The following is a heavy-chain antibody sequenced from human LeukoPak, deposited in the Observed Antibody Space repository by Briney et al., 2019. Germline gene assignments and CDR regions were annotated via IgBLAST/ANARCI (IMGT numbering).Heavy chain of an antibody. V-gene: IGHV1-69*04. CDR2: IIPILGIA. CDR3: ARDRGLVHYYYYMDV. Sequence: ASVKVSCKASGGTFSSYTISWVRQAPGQGLEWMGRIIPILGIANYAQKFQGRVTITADKSTSTAYMELSSLRSEDTAVYYCARDRGLVHYYYYMDVWGKGTTVTVSS. D-gene: IGHD3-10*01. CDR1: GGTFSSYT. J-gene: IGHJ6*03.